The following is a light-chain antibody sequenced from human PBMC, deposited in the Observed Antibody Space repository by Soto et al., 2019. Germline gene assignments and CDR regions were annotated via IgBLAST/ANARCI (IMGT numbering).Light chain of an antibody. CDR2: GXX. V-gene: IGKV3-20*01. J-gene: IGKJ3*01. CDR3: QRYDDSSGA. CDR1: QSIGRGT. Sequence: VVLTQSPGTLSLSPGERATLSCRASQSIGRGTLAWYQQRPGQAPRLLIYGXXSRATGIPDRFSGSGSGTDXXXXXXXXXPXDFAVYYCQRYDDSSGAFGPGTKVDF.